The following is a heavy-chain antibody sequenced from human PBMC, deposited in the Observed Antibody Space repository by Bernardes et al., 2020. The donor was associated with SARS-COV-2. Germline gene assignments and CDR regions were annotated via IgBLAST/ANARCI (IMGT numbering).Heavy chain of an antibody. D-gene: IGHD6-13*01. CDR1: GITVSNIY. CDR2: IYSDDET. Sequence: GGSLRLFCAAYGITVSNIYLTWVRQAPGKGLEWVSLIYSDDETYYADSVRGRFTISRDNSKNTLYLQMNSLRPEDTAMYYCARWTAVEFDYWGQGTLVTVSS. J-gene: IGHJ4*02. CDR3: ARWTAVEFDY. V-gene: IGHV3-66*02.